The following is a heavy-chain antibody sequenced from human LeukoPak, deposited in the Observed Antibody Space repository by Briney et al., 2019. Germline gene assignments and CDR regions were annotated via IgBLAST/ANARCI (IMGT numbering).Heavy chain of an antibody. V-gene: IGHV4-59*01. Sequence: SETLSLTCTVSGGSISSYYWSWIRQPPGKGLEWIGYIYYSGSTNYNPSLKNRVTISVDTSKNQFSLKLSSVTAADTAVYYCARTHRESYYDSSGRLDYWGQGTLVTVSS. CDR2: IYYSGST. CDR1: GGSISSYY. CDR3: ARTHRESYYDSSGRLDY. J-gene: IGHJ4*02. D-gene: IGHD3-22*01.